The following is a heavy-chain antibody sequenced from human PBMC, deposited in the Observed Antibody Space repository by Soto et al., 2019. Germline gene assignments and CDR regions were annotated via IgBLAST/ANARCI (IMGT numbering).Heavy chain of an antibody. CDR2: IDNDGSNT. D-gene: IGHD5-12*01. V-gene: IGHV3-74*01. CDR3: AREHGYRGGDAFAI. J-gene: IGHJ3*02. CDR1: GFTISNYW. Sequence: PGGSLRLSCAASGFTISNYWMHWVRQSPGKGLVWVAGIDNDGSNTRYADSVRGRFTISRDNGKNSLYLQMNSLRHEDTAVYYCAREHGYRGGDAFAIWGQGTMVTVSS.